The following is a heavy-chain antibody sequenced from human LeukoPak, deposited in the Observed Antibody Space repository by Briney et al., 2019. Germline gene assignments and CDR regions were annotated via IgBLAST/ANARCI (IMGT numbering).Heavy chain of an antibody. CDR2: IYYSGST. CDR1: GGSISSYY. CDR3: ARHSVGGSGSYRYWYFDL. J-gene: IGHJ2*01. V-gene: IGHV4-59*08. Sequence: SETLSLTCTVSGGSISSYYWSWIRQPPGKGPEWIGYIYYSGSTNYNPSLKSRVTISVDTSKNQFSLKLSSVTAADTAVYYCARHSVGGSGSYRYWYFDLWGRGTLVTVSS. D-gene: IGHD3-10*01.